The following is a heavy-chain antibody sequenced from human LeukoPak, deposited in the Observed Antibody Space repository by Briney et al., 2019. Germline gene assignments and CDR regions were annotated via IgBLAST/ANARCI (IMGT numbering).Heavy chain of an antibody. D-gene: IGHD2-8*01. V-gene: IGHV1-46*01. CDR3: ARDGLYCTNGVCSSDI. CDR2: INPSSGGT. J-gene: IGHJ3*02. Sequence: ASVKVSCKASGYTFTSYDINWVRQAPGQGLEWMGKINPSSGGTGYAQKFQGRVTMTRDTSTSTVYMELTSLRSADTAVYYCARDGLYCTNGVCSSDIWGQGTLVTVSS. CDR1: GYTFTSYD.